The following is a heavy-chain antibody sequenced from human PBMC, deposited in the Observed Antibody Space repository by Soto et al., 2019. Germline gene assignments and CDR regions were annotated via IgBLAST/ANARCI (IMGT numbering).Heavy chain of an antibody. Sequence: PGWSLRLSCAASGVTFSSYAMSWVRQAPGKGLEWVSAISGSGGSTYYADSVKGRFTISRDNSKNTLYLQMNSLRAEDTAVYYCAKRRELYYYYGMDVWGQGTTVTVSS. CDR2: ISGSGGST. CDR1: GVTFSSYA. J-gene: IGHJ6*02. V-gene: IGHV3-23*01. CDR3: AKRRELYYYYGMDV. D-gene: IGHD1-26*01.